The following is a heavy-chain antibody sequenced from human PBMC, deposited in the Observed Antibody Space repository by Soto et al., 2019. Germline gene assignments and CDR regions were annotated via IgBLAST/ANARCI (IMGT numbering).Heavy chain of an antibody. CDR3: TTDLIAVGSGAFDI. Sequence: GGSLRLSCAASGFTFSNAWMNWVRQAPGKGLEWVGRIKSKTDGGTTDYAAPVKGRFTISRDDSKNTLYLQMNSLKTEDTAVYYCTTDLIAVGSGAFDIWGQGTMVTVSS. V-gene: IGHV3-15*07. D-gene: IGHD6-19*01. CDR2: IKSKTDGGTT. J-gene: IGHJ3*02. CDR1: GFTFSNAW.